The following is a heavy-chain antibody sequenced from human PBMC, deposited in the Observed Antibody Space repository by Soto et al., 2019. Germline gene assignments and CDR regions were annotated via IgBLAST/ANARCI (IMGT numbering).Heavy chain of an antibody. V-gene: IGHV3-72*01. CDR1: GFTFSDHY. Sequence: EVQLVESGGGLVQPGGSLRLSCAAFGFTFSDHYMDWVRQAPGKGLEWVGRIRSKSYSFTTEYAPFVKGRFTISIDDSKNSLYLQMNSLQTDDTAVYYCSTLPRSGFYLDYWGQGTLVTVSS. D-gene: IGHD3-3*01. J-gene: IGHJ4*02. CDR2: IRSKSYSFTT. CDR3: STLPRSGFYLDY.